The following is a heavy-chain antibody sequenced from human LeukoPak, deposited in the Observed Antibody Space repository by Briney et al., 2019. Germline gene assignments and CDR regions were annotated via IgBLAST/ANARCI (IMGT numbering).Heavy chain of an antibody. Sequence: PGGSLRLSCAASGFTFSSYWMQWIRQAPGKGLVWVSRINSDGSSTSYADSVKGRVTISRDNSKNTLYLQMNSLRAEDTAVYYCTKRDSSGSLPRLFDYWGQGTLVTVSS. D-gene: IGHD6-19*01. V-gene: IGHV3-74*01. CDR2: INSDGSST. J-gene: IGHJ4*02. CDR1: GFTFSSYW. CDR3: TKRDSSGSLPRLFDY.